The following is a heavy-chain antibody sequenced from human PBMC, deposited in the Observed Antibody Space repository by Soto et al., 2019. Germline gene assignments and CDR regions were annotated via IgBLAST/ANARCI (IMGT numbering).Heavy chain of an antibody. V-gene: IGHV3-23*01. Sequence: EVQLLESGGGWLQPGGSLRLSCAASGFTFSSYAMNWVRQAPGKGLEWVSGITGSGAGSYYSDSVKGRFTISRDNSKNTLYLQSHSLRAEDTAVYYCAKAYSNSWPNDWFDPWGQGTLVTVSS. CDR3: AKAYSNSWPNDWFDP. D-gene: IGHD6-13*01. CDR1: GFTFSSYA. J-gene: IGHJ5*02. CDR2: ITGSGAGS.